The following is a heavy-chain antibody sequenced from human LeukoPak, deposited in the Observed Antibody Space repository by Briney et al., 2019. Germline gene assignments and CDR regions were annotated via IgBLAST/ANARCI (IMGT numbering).Heavy chain of an antibody. CDR1: GYSISSGYY. D-gene: IGHD2-15*01. J-gene: IGHJ6*03. Sequence: SETLSLTCTVSGYSISSGYYWGWIRQPPGKGLEWIGSIYYSGSTYYNPSLKSRVTISVDTSKNQFSLKLSSVTAADTAVYYCARDLMLEWWATYYYYYYMDVWGKGTTVTVSS. CDR3: ARDLMLEWWATYYYYYYMDV. CDR2: IYYSGST. V-gene: IGHV4-38-2*02.